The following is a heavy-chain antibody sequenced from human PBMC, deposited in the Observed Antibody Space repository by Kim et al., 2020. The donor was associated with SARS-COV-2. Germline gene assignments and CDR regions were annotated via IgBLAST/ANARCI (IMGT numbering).Heavy chain of an antibody. J-gene: IGHJ6*02. Sequence: SETLSLTCTVSGGSISSYYWSWIRQPPGKGLEWIGYIYYSGSTNYNPSLKSRVTISVDTSKNQFSLKLSSVTAADTAVYYCAGSSSGPSHRKTYYYYYGMDVWGQGTTVTVSS. CDR2: IYYSGST. CDR3: AGSSSGPSHRKTYYYYYGMDV. D-gene: IGHD6-6*01. CDR1: GGSISSYY. V-gene: IGHV4-59*13.